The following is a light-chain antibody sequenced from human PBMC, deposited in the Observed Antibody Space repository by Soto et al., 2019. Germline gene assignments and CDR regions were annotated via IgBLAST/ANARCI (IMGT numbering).Light chain of an antibody. CDR2: EVT. CDR1: SSDAGGNNY. V-gene: IGLV2-8*01. J-gene: IGLJ1*01. Sequence: QSVLTQPPSASGSPGQSVTISCTGTSSDAGGNNYVSWYQQYPGKAPKLMIYEVTKRPSGVPDRFSGSKSGNTASLTVSGLQAEDEADYYCSSYGGSNNFVFGTGTKVTVL. CDR3: SSYGGSNNFV.